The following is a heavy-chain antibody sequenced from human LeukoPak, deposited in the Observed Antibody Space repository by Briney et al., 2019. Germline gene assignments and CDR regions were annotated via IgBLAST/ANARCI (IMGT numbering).Heavy chain of an antibody. J-gene: IGHJ3*02. D-gene: IGHD1-26*01. CDR1: GYSFTSYW. CDR3: ARPISVGGSRDGLDI. V-gene: IGHV5-10-1*01. CDR2: IDPSDSYT. Sequence: GESLKISCKGSGYSFTSYWITWVRQMPGKGLEWMGKIDPSDSYTNFSPSFEGHVTISGDKSSSTAYLQWSSLKASDTAMYYCARPISVGGSRDGLDIWGQGTMVTVSS.